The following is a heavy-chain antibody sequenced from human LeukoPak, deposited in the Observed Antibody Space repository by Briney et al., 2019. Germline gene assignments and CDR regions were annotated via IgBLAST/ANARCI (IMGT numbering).Heavy chain of an antibody. CDR3: ARGVDYYDSSGSLYYFDY. D-gene: IGHD3-22*01. CDR1: GFTFSSYW. J-gene: IGHJ4*02. CDR2: IKQDGSEK. V-gene: IGHV3-7*01. Sequence: GGSLRLSCAASGFTFSSYWMSWVRQAPGKGLEWVANIKQDGSEKYYVDSVKGRFTISRDNAKNSLYLQMNSLRAEDTAVYYCARGVDYYDSSGSLYYFDYWGQGTLVTVSS.